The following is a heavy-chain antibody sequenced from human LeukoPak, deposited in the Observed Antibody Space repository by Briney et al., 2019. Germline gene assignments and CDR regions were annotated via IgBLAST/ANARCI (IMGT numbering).Heavy chain of an antibody. CDR1: GGSISSYY. J-gene: IGHJ3*02. CDR3: ARVGRGYYDFWSGYAFDI. V-gene: IGHV4-4*07. CDR2: IYTSGST. D-gene: IGHD3-3*01. Sequence: SSETLSLTCTVSGGSISSYYWSWIRQPAGKGLEWIGRIYTSGSTNYNPSLKSRVTMSVDTSKNQFSLKLSSVTAADTAVYYCARVGRGYYDFWSGYAFDIWGQGTMDTVSS.